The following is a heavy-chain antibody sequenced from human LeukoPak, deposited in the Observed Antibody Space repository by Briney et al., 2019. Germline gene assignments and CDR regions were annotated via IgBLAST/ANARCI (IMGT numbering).Heavy chain of an antibody. J-gene: IGHJ5*02. CDR2: ITGSGGST. D-gene: IGHD6-19*01. V-gene: IGHV3-23*01. CDR3: ARSSGWYWFDP. CDR1: GFTFSSYA. Sequence: PGGSLRLSCAASGFTFSSYAMSWVRQAPRKGLEWVSGITGSGGSTYYADSVKGRFTISRDNSKNTLYLQMNSLRAEDTAVYYCARSSGWYWFDPWGQGTLVTVSS.